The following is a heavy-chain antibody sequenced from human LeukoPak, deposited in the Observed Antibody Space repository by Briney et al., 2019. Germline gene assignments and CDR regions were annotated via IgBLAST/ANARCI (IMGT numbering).Heavy chain of an antibody. J-gene: IGHJ3*02. D-gene: IGHD6-19*01. CDR1: GFTFSTYA. V-gene: IGHV3-23*01. Sequence: GGSLRLSCAASGFTFSTYAMTWVRQAPGKGLNWASGISGNGDSTFYADSVKGRFTISRDNSKKTLYLQMNSLRADDTAVYYCAKDARWLAPGTFDIWGQGTMVTVS. CDR2: ISGNGDST. CDR3: AKDARWLAPGTFDI.